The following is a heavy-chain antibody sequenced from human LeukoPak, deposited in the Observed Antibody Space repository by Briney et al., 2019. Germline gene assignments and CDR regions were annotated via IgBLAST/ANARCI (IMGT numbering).Heavy chain of an antibody. Sequence: ASVKVSCKASGYTFTSYGISWVRQAPGQGLEWMGWISAYNGNTNYAQKLQGRVTMTTDTSTSTAYMELRSLRSDDTAVYYCARADHYDFWSGYQGGYYYYGMDVWGQGTTVTVSS. V-gene: IGHV1-18*01. CDR2: ISAYNGNT. J-gene: IGHJ6*02. D-gene: IGHD3-3*01. CDR3: ARADHYDFWSGYQGGYYYYGMDV. CDR1: GYTFTSYG.